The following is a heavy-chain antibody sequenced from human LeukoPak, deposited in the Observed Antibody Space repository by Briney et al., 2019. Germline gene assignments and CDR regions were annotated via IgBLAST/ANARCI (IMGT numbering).Heavy chain of an antibody. J-gene: IGHJ4*02. Sequence: GGSLRLSCAASGFTFSSYWMHWVRQAPGKGLVWVSRINTDGSTTSYADSVKGRFTISRDNAKNSLYLQMNSLRAEDTAVYYCARHCSSTSCYIGWGQGTLVTVSS. CDR2: INTDGSTT. CDR1: GFTFSSYW. D-gene: IGHD2-2*02. CDR3: ARHCSSTSCYIG. V-gene: IGHV3-74*01.